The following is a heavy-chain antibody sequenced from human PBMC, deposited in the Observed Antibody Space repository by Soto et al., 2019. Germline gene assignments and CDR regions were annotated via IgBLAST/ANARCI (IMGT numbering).Heavy chain of an antibody. CDR2: MNPNSGNT. J-gene: IGHJ5*01. CDR1: GYTFTSYD. V-gene: IGHV1-8*01. D-gene: IGHD5-12*01. Sequence: ASVKVSCKASGYTFTSYDINWVRQATGQGLEWMGWMNPNSGNTGYAQKFQGRVTMTRNTSISTAYMELSSLRSEDTAVYYCAKCWRSEYSPFDSWGQGALVTVSS. CDR3: AKCWRSEYSPFDS.